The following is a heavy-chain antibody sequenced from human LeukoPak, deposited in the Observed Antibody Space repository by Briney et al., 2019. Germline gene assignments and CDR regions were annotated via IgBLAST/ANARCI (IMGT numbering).Heavy chain of an antibody. D-gene: IGHD2-15*01. J-gene: IGHJ4*02. V-gene: IGHV3-7*03. CDR3: VGGGSF. CDR1: GVIFSNYW. CDR2: IKQDGSEK. Sequence: PGGSLRLSCAASGVIFSNYWMTWVRQAPGKGLEWVANIKQDGSEKYYVDSVKGRFTISRDNAKDSLYLQMNSLRAEDTAMYYCVGGGSFWGQGTLVTVSS.